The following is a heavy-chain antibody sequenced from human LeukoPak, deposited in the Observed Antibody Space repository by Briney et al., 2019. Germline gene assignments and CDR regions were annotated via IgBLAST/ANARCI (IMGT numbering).Heavy chain of an antibody. Sequence: SETLSLTCAAYGGSFGGFYWTWIRQSPDKGLEWIGEINHSGSTNYNPSLKSRVTISVDTSKNQFSLKLSSVTAADTAVYYCARGALLRYFDWLLPDNWFDPWGQGTLVTVSS. D-gene: IGHD3-9*01. CDR1: GGSFGGFY. CDR2: INHSGST. V-gene: IGHV4-34*01. J-gene: IGHJ5*02. CDR3: ARGALLRYFDWLLPDNWFDP.